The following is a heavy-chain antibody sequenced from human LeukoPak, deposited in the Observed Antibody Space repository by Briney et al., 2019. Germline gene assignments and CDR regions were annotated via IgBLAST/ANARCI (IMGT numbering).Heavy chain of an antibody. CDR3: ARDRGWIQFED. CDR2: IIPSGSTT. V-gene: IGHV3-23*01. Sequence: PGGSLRLSCAASGFAFDIHGMNWVRQAPGKGLEWVSGIIPSGSTTYYADFVKGRFTISRDNSKNTVYLQINSLRDEDTAVYYCARDRGWIQFEDWGQGTLVTVSS. D-gene: IGHD5-24*01. CDR1: GFAFDIHG. J-gene: IGHJ4*02.